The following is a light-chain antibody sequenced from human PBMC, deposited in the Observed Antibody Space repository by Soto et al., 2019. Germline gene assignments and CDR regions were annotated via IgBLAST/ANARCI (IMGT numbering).Light chain of an antibody. V-gene: IGLV2-14*01. Sequence: QSALTQPASVSGSPGQSITISCTGTSSDVGGYNYVSWFQQHPGKAPKLIISEVTNRPSGVSDRFSGSKSGNTASLTIFGLQAEDEATYYCSSYRSRSTLVVFGGGTQLTVL. J-gene: IGLJ2*01. CDR3: SSYRSRSTLVV. CDR2: EVT. CDR1: SSDVGGYNY.